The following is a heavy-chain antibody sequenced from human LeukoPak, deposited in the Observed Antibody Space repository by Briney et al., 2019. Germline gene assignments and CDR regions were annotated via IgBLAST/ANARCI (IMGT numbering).Heavy chain of an antibody. CDR1: GGTFSSYA. Sequence: GASVKVSCKASGGTFSSYAISWVRQAPGQGLEWMGGIIPIFGTANYAQKFQGRVTITTDESTSTAYMELSSLRSEDTAVYYCARVYGYCSSSSCNRQPLPIGYWGQGTLVTVSS. J-gene: IGHJ4*02. D-gene: IGHD2-2*03. CDR2: IIPIFGTA. V-gene: IGHV1-69*05. CDR3: ARVYGYCSSSSCNRQPLPIGY.